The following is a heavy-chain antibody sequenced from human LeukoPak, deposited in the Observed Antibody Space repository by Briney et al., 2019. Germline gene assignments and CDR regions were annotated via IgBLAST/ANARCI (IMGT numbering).Heavy chain of an antibody. CDR2: MNPNSGDT. CDR1: GYTFTSYD. D-gene: IGHD3-10*01. V-gene: IGHV1-8*01. J-gene: IGHJ5*02. Sequence: ASVKVSCKASGYTFTSYDINWVRQATGQGLEWMGWMNPNSGDTGYPQKFQGRVTMTRDTSITTAYMELSSLRSDDTAVYYCARSGFGSGVSFDLWGQGTLVTVSS. CDR3: ARSGFGSGVSFDL.